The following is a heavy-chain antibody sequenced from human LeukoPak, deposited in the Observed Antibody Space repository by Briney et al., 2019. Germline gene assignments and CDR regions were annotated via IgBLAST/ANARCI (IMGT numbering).Heavy chain of an antibody. Sequence: ASVKVSCKASGYTFTSYDINWVRQATGQGLEWMGWMNPNSGNTGYAQKFQGRVTMTRNTSIGTAYMELSSLRSEDTAVCYCARGLPSAAHAFDIWGQGTMVTVSS. J-gene: IGHJ3*02. CDR1: GYTFTSYD. CDR3: ARGLPSAAHAFDI. CDR2: MNPNSGNT. V-gene: IGHV1-8*01.